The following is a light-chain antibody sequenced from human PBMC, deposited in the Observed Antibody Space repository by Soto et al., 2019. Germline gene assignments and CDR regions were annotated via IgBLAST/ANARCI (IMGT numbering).Light chain of an antibody. J-gene: IGLJ2*01. Sequence: QSVLTQPPSASGTPGQRVTISCSGSSSNIGSNTVNWYQQFPGTAPKLLIYGHNARPSGVPDRFSGSKSGTSASLAISGLQSEDEAEYYCASWDDSLNGVVFGGGTKVTVL. CDR3: ASWDDSLNGVV. V-gene: IGLV1-44*01. CDR1: SSNIGSNT. CDR2: GHN.